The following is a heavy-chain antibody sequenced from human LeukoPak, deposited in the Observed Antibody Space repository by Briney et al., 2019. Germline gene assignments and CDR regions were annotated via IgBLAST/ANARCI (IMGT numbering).Heavy chain of an antibody. CDR2: ISGSGGST. Sequence: PGGSLRLSCAASGFTFSSYAMSWVRQAPGKGLEWVSAISGSGGSTCYADSVKGRFTISRDNSKNTLYLQMNSLRAEDTAVYYCAKERPYYYDSSGYYSDAFDIWGQGTMVTVSS. J-gene: IGHJ3*02. V-gene: IGHV3-23*01. D-gene: IGHD3-22*01. CDR3: AKERPYYYDSSGYYSDAFDI. CDR1: GFTFSSYA.